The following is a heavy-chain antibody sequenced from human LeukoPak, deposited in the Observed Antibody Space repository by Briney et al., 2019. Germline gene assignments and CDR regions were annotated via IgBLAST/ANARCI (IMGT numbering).Heavy chain of an antibody. CDR1: GFPSPSGLSFNNYA. CDR2: ISGSGAST. D-gene: IGHD3-22*01. J-gene: IGHJ5*02. V-gene: IGHV3-23*01. CDR3: AKGASSAWLLYWFDP. Sequence: QPGGSLRLSCAASGFPSPSGLSFNNYAMAWVRQAPGNRLQWVSGISGSGASTYYSESVKGRFTISRDNSKNTLYLQMNNLRAEDTALYYCAKGASSAWLLYWFDPWGQGTLVTVSP.